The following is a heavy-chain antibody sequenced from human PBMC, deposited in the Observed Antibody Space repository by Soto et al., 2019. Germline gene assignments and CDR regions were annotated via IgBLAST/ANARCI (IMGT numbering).Heavy chain of an antibody. D-gene: IGHD3-10*01. V-gene: IGHV3-30*18. J-gene: IGHJ6*02. CDR2: ISYDGSKK. CDR3: AKDRRVSYYSSGSYKTAYYYFGMDV. Sequence: GGSLRLSCATSGFTFISNGMHWVRQAPGKXLEWVAVISYDGSKKYYADSVKGRFTISRDNSKNTLYLQMSGLGTEDTAVYYCAKDRRVSYYSSGSYKTAYYYFGMDVWGQGTTVTLSS. CDR1: GFTFISNG.